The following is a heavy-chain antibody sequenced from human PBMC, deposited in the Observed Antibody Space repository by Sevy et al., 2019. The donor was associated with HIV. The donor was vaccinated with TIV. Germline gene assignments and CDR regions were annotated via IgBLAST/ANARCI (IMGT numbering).Heavy chain of an antibody. J-gene: IGHJ4*02. D-gene: IGHD3-10*01. Sequence: GGSLRLSCAASGFTFSDYSLNWVRQAPGKGLEWVSYISRSGTTRNYADSVRGRFTISRDDAKNSLYLQMSSLRDEDKAVYYCARDDTASYLPVSWGQGTLVTVSS. CDR3: ARDDTASYLPVS. CDR2: ISRSGTTR. V-gene: IGHV3-48*02. CDR1: GFTFSDYS.